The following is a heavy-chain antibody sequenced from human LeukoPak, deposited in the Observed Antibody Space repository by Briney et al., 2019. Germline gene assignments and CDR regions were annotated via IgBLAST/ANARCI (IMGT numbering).Heavy chain of an antibody. Sequence: SETLSLTCAVSGYSISSGYYWGWIRQPPGKGLEWIGSIYHSGSTYYNLSLKSRVTISVDTSKNQFSLKLSSVTAADTAVYYCARVVGYDFRRAFDIWGQGTMVTVSS. V-gene: IGHV4-38-2*01. CDR2: IYHSGST. CDR1: GYSISSGYY. J-gene: IGHJ3*02. CDR3: ARVVGYDFRRAFDI. D-gene: IGHD3-3*01.